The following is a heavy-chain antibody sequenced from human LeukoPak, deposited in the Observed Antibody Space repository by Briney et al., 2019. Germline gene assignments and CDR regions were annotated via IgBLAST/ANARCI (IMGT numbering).Heavy chain of an antibody. Sequence: GGSLRLSCAASGFIFSNAWMTWVRQAPGKGLEWVARIKSKVNGGTTEYAASVRGRFIISRDDSKNTMFLQMDSLKNEDTAVYYCAEDPITMIVVVTAYFDYWGQGTLVTVSS. D-gene: IGHD3-22*01. CDR2: IKSKVNGGTT. V-gene: IGHV3-15*01. CDR1: GFIFSNAW. J-gene: IGHJ4*02. CDR3: AEDPITMIVVVTAYFDY.